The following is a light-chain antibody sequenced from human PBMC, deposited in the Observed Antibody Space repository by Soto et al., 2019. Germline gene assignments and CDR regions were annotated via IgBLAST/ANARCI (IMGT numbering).Light chain of an antibody. CDR2: DAS. CDR1: QGISIY. CDR3: QKYNGTPYT. J-gene: IGKJ4*01. Sequence: DIQMTQSPSSLSASVGDRVTITCRASQGISIYLDWYQQKPGKVPKLLIYDASTLQSGVPSRFSGSGSGTDFTLTISGLQPEDVATYYCQKYNGTPYTFGQGTKVEIK. V-gene: IGKV1-27*01.